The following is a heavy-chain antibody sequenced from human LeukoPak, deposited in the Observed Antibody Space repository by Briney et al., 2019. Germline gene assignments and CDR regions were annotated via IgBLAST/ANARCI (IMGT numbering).Heavy chain of an antibody. CDR1: GYTFTSYY. CDR3: ARDQEGQYPTDY. J-gene: IGHJ4*02. D-gene: IGHD2-2*01. V-gene: IGHV1-46*01. Sequence: ASVKVSCKASGYTFTSYYMHWVRQAPGQGLEWMGIIDPSGGSTSYAQKFQGRVTMTRDTSTSTVYMELSSLRSEDTAVYYCARDQEGQYPTDYWGQGTLVTVSS. CDR2: IDPSGGST.